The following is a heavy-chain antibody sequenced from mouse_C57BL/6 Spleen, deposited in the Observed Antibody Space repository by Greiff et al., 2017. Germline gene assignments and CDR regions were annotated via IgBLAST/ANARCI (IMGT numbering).Heavy chain of an antibody. CDR2: INYDGSST. J-gene: IGHJ4*01. CDR1: GFTFSDYY. Sequence: EVKLVESEGGLVQPGSSMKLSCTASGFTFSDYYMAWVRQVPEKGLEWVANINYDGSSTYYLDSLKSRFIISVDNAKNILYLQMSSLKSEDTATYYGAREGPFYAMDYWGQGTSVTVSS. CDR3: AREGPFYAMDY. V-gene: IGHV5-16*01.